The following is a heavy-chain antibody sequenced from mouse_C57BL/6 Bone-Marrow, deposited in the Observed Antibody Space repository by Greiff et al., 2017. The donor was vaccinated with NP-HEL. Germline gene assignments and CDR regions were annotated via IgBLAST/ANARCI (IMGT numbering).Heavy chain of an antibody. CDR2: ISDGGSYT. D-gene: IGHD1-1*01. CDR1: GFTFSSYA. CDR3: ARANLLLAYFDV. V-gene: IGHV5-4*01. J-gene: IGHJ1*03. Sequence: DVQLVESGGGLVKPGGSLKLSCAASGFTFSSYAMSWVRQTPEKRLEWVATISDGGSYTYYPDNVKGRFTISRDNAKNNLYLQMSHLKSEDTAMYYCARANLLLAYFDVWGTGTTVTVSS.